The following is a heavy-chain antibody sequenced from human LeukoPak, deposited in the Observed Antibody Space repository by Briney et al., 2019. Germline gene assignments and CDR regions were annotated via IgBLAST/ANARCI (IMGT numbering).Heavy chain of an antibody. CDR1: GYSFTNYW. D-gene: IGHD3-22*01. CDR3: TRPDSTGFYTD. CDR2: VYPRDSDT. Sequence: GESLKISCKSSGYSFTNYWIAWVRQMPGKVLEWMAIVYPRDSDTRYSPSFQGQVTVSADKSINTAYLQWSSLKASDTAMYYCTRPDSTGFYTDWGQGTLVTVSS. V-gene: IGHV5-51*01. J-gene: IGHJ4*02.